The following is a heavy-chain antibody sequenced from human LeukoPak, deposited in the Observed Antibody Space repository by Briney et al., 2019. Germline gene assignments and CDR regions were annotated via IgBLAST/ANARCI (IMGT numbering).Heavy chain of an antibody. V-gene: IGHV4-59*01. D-gene: IGHD3-10*01. Sequence: SETLSLTCTVAGGSISGYYWSWIRQPPGKGLEWIGYIYYSGSTNYNPSLKSRVTMSVDTSKNQFSLKLSSVTAADTAVYYCARGFYGSGSYSPPYYYMDVWGKGTTVTISS. CDR1: GGSISGYY. CDR3: ARGFYGSGSYSPPYYYMDV. J-gene: IGHJ6*03. CDR2: IYYSGST.